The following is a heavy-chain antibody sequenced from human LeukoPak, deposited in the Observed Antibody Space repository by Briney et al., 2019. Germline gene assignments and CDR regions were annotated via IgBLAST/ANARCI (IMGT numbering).Heavy chain of an antibody. CDR1: GYTFTRYY. CDR2: SNPNSGGT. Sequence: ASVKVSCKASGYTFTRYYMHWVRQAPGQGLELMGRSNPNSGGTNYAQKFQGRGTMTSDTSISTAYLELSRLRSDDTAVYYCARAYRRVVVVNNWFDPWGQGTLVTVSS. J-gene: IGHJ5*02. CDR3: ARAYRRVVVVNNWFDP. D-gene: IGHD3-22*01. V-gene: IGHV1-2*06.